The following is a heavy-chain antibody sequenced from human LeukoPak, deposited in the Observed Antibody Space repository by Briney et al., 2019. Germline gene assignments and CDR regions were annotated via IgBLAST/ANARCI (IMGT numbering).Heavy chain of an antibody. J-gene: IGHJ3*02. V-gene: IGHV4-34*01. CDR1: GRSFSGYY. D-gene: IGHD3-3*01. CDR2: INHSGST. CDR3: ARRTYDFWSGYYTPRSAFDI. Sequence: SETLSLTCAVYGRSFSGYYWSWIRQPPGKGLEWIGEINHSGSTNYNPSLKSRVTISVDTSKNQFSLKLSSVTAADTAVYYCARRTYDFWSGYYTPRSAFDIWGQGTMVTVSS.